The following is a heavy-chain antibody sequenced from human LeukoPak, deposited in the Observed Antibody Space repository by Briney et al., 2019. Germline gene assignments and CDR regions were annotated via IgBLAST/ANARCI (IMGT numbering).Heavy chain of an antibody. CDR1: GGSISSSSYY. D-gene: IGHD3-9*01. J-gene: IGHJ4*02. CDR2: IYYSGST. V-gene: IGHV4-39*01. CDR3: ARQEPIFPPRY. Sequence: PSETLSRTCTVSGGSISSSSYYWGWIRQPPGKGLEWIGSIYYSGSTYYNPSLKSRVTISVDTSKNQFSLKLSSVTAADTAVYYCARQEPIFPPRYWGEGTLVTVSS.